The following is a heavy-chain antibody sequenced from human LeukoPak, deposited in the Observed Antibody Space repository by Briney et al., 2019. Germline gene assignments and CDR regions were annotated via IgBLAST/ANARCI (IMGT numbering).Heavy chain of an antibody. CDR3: ARVPRIAAAGTGFDY. V-gene: IGHV1-18*04. Sequence: ASVKVSCKASGYTFTGYYMHWVRQAPGQGLEWMGWISAYNGNTHYAQKLQGRVTMTTDTSTSTVYMELSSLRSEDTAVYYCARVPRIAAAGTGFDYWGQGTLVTVSS. J-gene: IGHJ4*02. D-gene: IGHD6-13*01. CDR1: GYTFTGYY. CDR2: ISAYNGNT.